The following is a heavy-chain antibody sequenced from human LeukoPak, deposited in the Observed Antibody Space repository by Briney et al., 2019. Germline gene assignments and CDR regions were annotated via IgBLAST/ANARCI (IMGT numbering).Heavy chain of an antibody. CDR1: GFTFSIYW. Sequence: GGPLTLPCTASGFTFSIYWLSWVRQAPGKGREWVANIKQDGSETYYVDSVKGRFTISRDNAKNSLYLQMNSLRAEDTAVYYCARDKGYSYGLTGMDVWGQGTTVTVSS. CDR3: ARDKGYSYGLTGMDV. CDR2: IKQDGSET. J-gene: IGHJ6*02. V-gene: IGHV3-7*01. D-gene: IGHD5-18*01.